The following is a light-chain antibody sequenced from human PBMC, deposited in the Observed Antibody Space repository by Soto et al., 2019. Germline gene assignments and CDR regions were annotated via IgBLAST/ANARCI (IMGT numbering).Light chain of an antibody. J-gene: IGKJ1*01. CDR3: RQFGGSLRA. CDR1: RSVSISF. V-gene: IGKV3-20*01. CDR2: GAS. Sequence: VVLTQSPGTLSLSPGARATLSCRASRSVSISFLAWYQQKPGQAPKLLIYGASNRATGIPDRFSGSGSGIEFSLIIRRLEPEDHAMYCCRQFGGSLRAFGQGTKVEI.